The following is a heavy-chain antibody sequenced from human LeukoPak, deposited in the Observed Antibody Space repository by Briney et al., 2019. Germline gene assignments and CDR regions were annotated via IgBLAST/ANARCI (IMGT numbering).Heavy chain of an antibody. D-gene: IGHD3-22*01. V-gene: IGHV3-21*01. CDR3: ARDPFDYDSSGYYRINTNFDY. CDR2: ISSSSSSYI. Sequence: GGSLRLSCAASGFTFSSYSMNWVRQAPGKGLEWVSSISSSSSSYIYYADSAKGRFTISRDNAKNSLYLQMNSLRAEDTAVYYCARDPFDYDSSGYYRINTNFDYWGQGTLVTVSS. CDR1: GFTFSSYS. J-gene: IGHJ4*02.